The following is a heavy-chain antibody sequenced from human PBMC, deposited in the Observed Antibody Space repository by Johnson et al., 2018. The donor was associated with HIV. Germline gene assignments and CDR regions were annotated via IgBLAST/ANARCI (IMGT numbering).Heavy chain of an antibody. Sequence: VQLVESGGGLVKPGVSLRLSCAASGFTFSNAWMSWVRQAPGKGLEWVGRIKSKSDGGTTDSAAPVKGRFTISRDDSKNTLDLQMNSLKTEDTAVYYCTTGVSWFGAITFDIWGQGTMVTVSS. CDR1: GFTFSNAW. CDR2: IKSKSDGGTT. V-gene: IGHV3-15*01. J-gene: IGHJ3*02. D-gene: IGHD3-10*01. CDR3: TTGVSWFGAITFDI.